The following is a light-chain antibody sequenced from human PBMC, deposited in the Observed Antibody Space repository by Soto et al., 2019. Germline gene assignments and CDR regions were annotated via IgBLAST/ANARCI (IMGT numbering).Light chain of an antibody. J-gene: IGKJ4*01. CDR3: QQYYSGPLT. CDR1: QSISIY. V-gene: IGKV1-39*01. CDR2: TAS. Sequence: DIQMTQSPSSLSASVGDRVTITCRASQSISIYLNWYQQKPGKAPKVLIYTASSLQSGVPSRFSGSGSGTDFTLTISSLQPEDFATYYCQQYYSGPLTFGGGTKVDIK.